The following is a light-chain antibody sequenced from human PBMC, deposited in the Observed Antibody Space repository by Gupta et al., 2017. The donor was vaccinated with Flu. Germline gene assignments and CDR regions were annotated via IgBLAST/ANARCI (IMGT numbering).Light chain of an antibody. CDR1: QSISTQ. Sequence: GERATLSCRASQSISTQLAWYPQKPGQAPRLLFYDGSNRATGIPARFSGSGSGTDFTLTISSLEPEDFAVYYCVQRFNWPWTFGQGTKVEVK. J-gene: IGKJ1*01. CDR3: VQRFNWPWT. V-gene: IGKV3-11*01. CDR2: DGS.